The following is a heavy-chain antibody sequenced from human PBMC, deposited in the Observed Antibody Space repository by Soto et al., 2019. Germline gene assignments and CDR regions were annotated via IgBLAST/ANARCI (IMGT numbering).Heavy chain of an antibody. Sequence: PGGSLRLSCAASGFTFSDYYMSWIRQAPGKGLEWVSYISSSGSTIYYADSVKGRFTISRDNAKNSLYLQMNSLRAEDTAVYYCARDGLRYFDWLLPSGMDVWGQGTTVTVSS. CDR2: ISSSGSTI. CDR3: ARDGLRYFDWLLPSGMDV. D-gene: IGHD3-9*01. CDR1: GFTFSDYY. V-gene: IGHV3-11*01. J-gene: IGHJ6*02.